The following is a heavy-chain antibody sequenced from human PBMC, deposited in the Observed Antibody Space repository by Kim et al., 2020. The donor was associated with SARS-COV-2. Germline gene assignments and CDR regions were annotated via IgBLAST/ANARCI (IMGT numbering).Heavy chain of an antibody. J-gene: IGHJ5*02. D-gene: IGHD4-17*01. V-gene: IGHV4-59*13. CDR1: GGSISSYY. CDR2: IYYSGST. CDR3: ARVAPDDYGDYEGGWFDP. Sequence: SETLSLTCTVSGGSISSYYWSWIRQPPGKGLEWIGYIYYSGSTNYNPSLKSRVTISVDTSKNQFSLKLSSVTAADTAVYYCARVAPDDYGDYEGGWFDPWGQGTLVTVSS.